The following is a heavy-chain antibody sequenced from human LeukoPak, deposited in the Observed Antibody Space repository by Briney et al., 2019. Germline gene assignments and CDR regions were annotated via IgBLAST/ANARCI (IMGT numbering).Heavy chain of an antibody. Sequence: GGTLRLSCAASGFTFSSSGMSWVRQAPGKGLEWVSSVSGLGSTTDYADSVKGRFTISRDNSKNTLYLQMNSLRAEDTAVYYCAKDVYTTMAAYDSSGYYYPTIGAFDIWGQGTMVTVSS. D-gene: IGHD3-22*01. CDR3: AKDVYTTMAAYDSSGYYYPTIGAFDI. CDR1: GFTFSSSG. CDR2: VSGLGSTT. V-gene: IGHV3-23*01. J-gene: IGHJ3*02.